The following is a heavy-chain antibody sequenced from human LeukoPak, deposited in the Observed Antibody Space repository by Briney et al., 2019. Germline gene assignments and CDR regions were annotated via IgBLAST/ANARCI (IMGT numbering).Heavy chain of an antibody. D-gene: IGHD4-17*01. V-gene: IGHV1-69*04. CDR3: ASDVTATVTTNWFDP. CDR2: IIPILGIA. CDR1: GGTLSSYA. J-gene: IGHJ5*02. Sequence: GASVKVSCKASGGTLSSYAISWVRQAPGQGLEWMGRIIPILGIANYAQKFQGRVTITADKSTSTAYMELSSLRSEDTAVYYCASDVTATVTTNWFDPWGQGTLVTVSS.